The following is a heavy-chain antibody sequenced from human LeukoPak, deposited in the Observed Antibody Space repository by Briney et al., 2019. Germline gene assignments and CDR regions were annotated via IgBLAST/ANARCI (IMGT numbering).Heavy chain of an antibody. CDR3: ARDTYYYDSSGYHIMDY. D-gene: IGHD3-22*01. J-gene: IGHJ4*02. CDR1: GFTFSSYE. V-gene: IGHV3-48*03. Sequence: GGSLRLSCAASGFTFSSYEMNWVRQAPGKGLEWVSYISSSGSTIYYADSVKGRFTISRDNAKKSLYLQMKSLRDEDSAVYYCARDTYYYDSSGYHIMDYWGQGTLVTVSS. CDR2: ISSSGSTI.